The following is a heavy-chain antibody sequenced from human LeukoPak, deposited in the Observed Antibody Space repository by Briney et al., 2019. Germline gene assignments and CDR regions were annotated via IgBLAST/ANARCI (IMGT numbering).Heavy chain of an antibody. J-gene: IGHJ4*02. D-gene: IGHD3-16*02. CDR1: GGSISSSSYY. V-gene: IGHV4-39*02. CDR2: IYYSGST. Sequence: SETLSLTCTVSGGSISSSSYYWGWIRQPPGKGLEWIGSIYYSGSTYYNPSLKSRVTISVDASKNQFSLKLSSVTAADTAVYYCARDPTLSSYYFDYWGQGTLVTVSS. CDR3: ARDPTLSSYYFDY.